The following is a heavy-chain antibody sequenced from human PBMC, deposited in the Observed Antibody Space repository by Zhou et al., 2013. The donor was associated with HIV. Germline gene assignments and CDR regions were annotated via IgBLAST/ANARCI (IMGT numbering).Heavy chain of an antibody. D-gene: IGHD2-2*01. J-gene: IGHJ6*02. CDR3: ARDLLPTTSWTDSYYYGMDV. CDR2: IIPIFGTS. V-gene: IGHV1-69*05. CDR1: GDTLSRFA. Sequence: QVQLVQSGAEVKKPGSSVKVSCKASGDTLSRFAIAWVRQAPGQGLEWMGGIIPIFGTSNYAQKFQGRVTITTDESTSTAYMELSSLRSEDTAVYYCARDLLPTTSWTDSYYYGMDVWGPGTTVTVAS.